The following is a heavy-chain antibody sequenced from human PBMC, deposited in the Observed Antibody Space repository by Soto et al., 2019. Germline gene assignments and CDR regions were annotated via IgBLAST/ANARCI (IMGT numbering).Heavy chain of an antibody. Sequence: EVQLLESGGGLVQPGGSLRLSCAASGFTFSSYAMSWVRQAPGKGPEWVSAISGSGGSTYYADSVKGRFTISRDNSKNTLYLQMNSLRAEDTAVYYCAKAPTNYGSGSYYYYWGQGTLVTVSS. CDR2: ISGSGGST. D-gene: IGHD3-10*01. CDR1: GFTFSSYA. CDR3: AKAPTNYGSGSYYYY. J-gene: IGHJ4*02. V-gene: IGHV3-23*01.